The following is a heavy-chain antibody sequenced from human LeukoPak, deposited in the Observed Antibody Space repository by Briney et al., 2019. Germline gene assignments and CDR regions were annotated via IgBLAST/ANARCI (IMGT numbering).Heavy chain of an antibody. D-gene: IGHD4-17*01. J-gene: IGHJ2*01. Sequence: GGSLRLSCAASGFTVSSNYMSWVRQAPGKGLEWVSVIYSGGSTYYADSVKGRFTISRDNSKNTLHLQMNSLRAEDTAVYYCARDSTTVTTDTLGGVVDLWGRGTLVTVSS. CDR2: IYSGGST. CDR3: ARDSTTVTTDTLGGVVDL. V-gene: IGHV3-66*01. CDR1: GFTVSSNY.